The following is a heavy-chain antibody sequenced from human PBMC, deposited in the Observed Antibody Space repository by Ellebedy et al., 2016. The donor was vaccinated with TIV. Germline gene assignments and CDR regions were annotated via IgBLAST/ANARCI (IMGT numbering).Heavy chain of an antibody. D-gene: IGHD5-12*01. CDR1: GFTFSSYW. CDR2: INQDGSEK. CDR3: ARGDIVATIVFDY. Sequence: GESLKISXAASGFTFSSYWMSWVRQAPGKGLEWVANINQDGSEKYYVDSVKGRFTISRDNAKNSLYLQMNSLRAEDTAVYYCARGDIVATIVFDYWGQGTLVTVSS. J-gene: IGHJ4*02. V-gene: IGHV3-7*01.